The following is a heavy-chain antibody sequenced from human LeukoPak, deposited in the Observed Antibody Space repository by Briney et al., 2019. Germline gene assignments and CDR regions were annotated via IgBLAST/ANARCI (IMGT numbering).Heavy chain of an antibody. V-gene: IGHV5-10-1*01. D-gene: IGHD6-19*01. CDR2: VDPSGSYT. CDR3: ARDSQIAVAANY. Sequence: GESLKISCKGSGYSFTSYRISWVRQMPGKGLEWMGRVDPSGSYTNYSPSFQGHVTISADKSISTAYLQWSSLKASDTAMYYCARDSQIAVAANYWGQGTLVTVSS. J-gene: IGHJ4*02. CDR1: GYSFTSYR.